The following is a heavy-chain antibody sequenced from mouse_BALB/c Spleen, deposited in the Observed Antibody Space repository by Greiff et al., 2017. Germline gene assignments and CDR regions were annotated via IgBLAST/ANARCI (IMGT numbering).Heavy chain of an antibody. CDR2: ISSGSSTI. CDR1: GFTFSSFG. D-gene: IGHD1-1*01. J-gene: IGHJ3*01. V-gene: IGHV5-17*02. CDR3: ARSHYYGSSYVAY. Sequence: LVESGGGLVQPGGSRKLSCAASGFTFSSFGMHWVRQAPEKGLEWVAYISSGSSTIYYAATVKGRFTISRDNPKNTLFLQMTSLRSEDTAMYYCARSHYYGSSYVAYWGQGTLVTVSA.